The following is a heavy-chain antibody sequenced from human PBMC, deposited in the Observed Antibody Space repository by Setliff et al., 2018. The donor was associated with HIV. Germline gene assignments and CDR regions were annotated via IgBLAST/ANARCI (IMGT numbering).Heavy chain of an antibody. D-gene: IGHD1-20*01. V-gene: IGHV4-38-2*01. CDR1: DYSISSGYY. Sequence: PSETLSLTCAVSDYSISSGYYWGWIRQPPGKGLEWIGGIYHSGSTYYNPSLKSRVTISVDTSKNHFSLKLSSVTAADTAVYYCARLNNGAHYFHFDYWGQGTLVTVSS. CDR3: ARLNNGAHYFHFDY. CDR2: IYHSGST. J-gene: IGHJ4*02.